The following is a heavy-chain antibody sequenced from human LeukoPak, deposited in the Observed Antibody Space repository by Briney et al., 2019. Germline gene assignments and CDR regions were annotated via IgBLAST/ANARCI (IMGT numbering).Heavy chain of an antibody. D-gene: IGHD3-22*01. CDR1: ALTFGNAW. Sequence: GRSLRPSCAASALTFGNAWTGCVSQAPGNGLEWVGRIKSKTAGATTDYAAPVTGRFTTSRDDSKKTLYLQMNSLKAEDTAVYYCSTDQRDYYGSSGYIREWGQGTLVTVSS. J-gene: IGHJ4*02. CDR2: IKSKTAGATT. CDR3: STDQRDYYGSSGYIRE. V-gene: IGHV3-15*01.